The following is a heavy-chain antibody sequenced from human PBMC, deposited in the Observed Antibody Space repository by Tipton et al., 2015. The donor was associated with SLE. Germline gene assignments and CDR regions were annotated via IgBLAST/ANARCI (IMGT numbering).Heavy chain of an antibody. D-gene: IGHD2-2*01. V-gene: IGHV1-46*03. Sequence: QSGAEVKKPGASVRVSCKASGYTFTRYYMHWVRQAPGQGLEWMGMINPSGGSTSYAQKFQGRVTMTRDTSTSTVYMELSSLRSEDTAVYYCASDQLPASYYYGMDVWGQGTTVTVSS. CDR1: GYTFTRYY. J-gene: IGHJ6*02. CDR2: INPSGGST. CDR3: ASDQLPASYYYGMDV.